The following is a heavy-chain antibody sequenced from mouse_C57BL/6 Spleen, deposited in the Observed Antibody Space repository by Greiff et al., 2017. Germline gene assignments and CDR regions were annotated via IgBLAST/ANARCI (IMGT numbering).Heavy chain of an antibody. V-gene: IGHV5-9*01. D-gene: IGHD1-1*01. CDR3: ARPHYYGSSYEGYFDV. Sequence: EVQVVESGGGLVKPGGSLKLSCAASGFTFSSYTMSWVRQTPEKRLEWVATISGGGGNTYYPDSVKGRFTISRDNAKNTLYLQMSSLRSEDTALYYCARPHYYGSSYEGYFDVWGTGTTVTVSS. CDR1: GFTFSSYT. CDR2: ISGGGGNT. J-gene: IGHJ1*03.